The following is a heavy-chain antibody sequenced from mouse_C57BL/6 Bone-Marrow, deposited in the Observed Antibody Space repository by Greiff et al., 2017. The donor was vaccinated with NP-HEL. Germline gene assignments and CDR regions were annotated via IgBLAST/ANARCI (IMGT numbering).Heavy chain of an antibody. CDR1: GYTFTDYN. CDR2: INPNNGGT. CDR3: ARSGLWLRRRYWYFDV. V-gene: IGHV1-18*01. D-gene: IGHD2-2*01. J-gene: IGHJ1*03. Sequence: EVQLQQSGPELVKPGASVKIPCKASGYTFTDYNMDWVKQSHGKSLEWIGDINPNNGGTIYNQKFKGKATLTVDKSSSTAYMELRSLTSEDTAVYYCARSGLWLRRRYWYFDVWGTGTTVTVSS.